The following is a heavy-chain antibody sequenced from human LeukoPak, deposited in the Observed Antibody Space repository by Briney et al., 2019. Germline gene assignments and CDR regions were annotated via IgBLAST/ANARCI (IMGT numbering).Heavy chain of an antibody. D-gene: IGHD2-2*01. Sequence: SVKVSCKASGGTFSSYAISWVRQAPGQGLEWMGGIIPIFGTANYAQQFQGRVTITADESTSTAYMELSSLSSVDTAVYYCARTLDCSSTSCPDYWGQGTLVTVSS. V-gene: IGHV1-69*01. J-gene: IGHJ4*02. CDR3: ARTLDCSSTSCPDY. CDR2: IIPIFGTA. CDR1: GGTFSSYA.